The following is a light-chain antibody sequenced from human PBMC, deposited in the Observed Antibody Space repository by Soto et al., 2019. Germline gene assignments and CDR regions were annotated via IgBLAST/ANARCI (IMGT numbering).Light chain of an antibody. Sequence: DIQMTQSPSSLSASVGDRVTITCRATQSIHTYLCWFQQKPGKAPNLLIYAASSLQSGVPSRFSGSGSGTDFTLTISSLQPEDFASYYCQQSYSAPYTFGQGTYLEIK. CDR2: AAS. V-gene: IGKV1-39*01. CDR1: QSIHTY. J-gene: IGKJ2*01. CDR3: QQSYSAPYT.